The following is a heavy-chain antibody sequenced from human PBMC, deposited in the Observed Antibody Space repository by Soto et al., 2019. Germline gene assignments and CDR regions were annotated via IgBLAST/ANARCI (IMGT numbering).Heavy chain of an antibody. D-gene: IGHD2-2*01. Sequence: QMQLVESGGGVVQPGRPLRLSCAASGFTFRSYGIHWVRQAPGKGLEWVALIWFDGSKKYYVDSVKGRFAVSRDNSKNTLYLQMNSLRVEGTAVYYCARDRLVPYGYGMDVWGQGTTVTVSS. CDR2: IWFDGSKK. CDR1: GFTFRSYG. J-gene: IGHJ6*02. CDR3: ARDRLVPYGYGMDV. V-gene: IGHV3-33*01.